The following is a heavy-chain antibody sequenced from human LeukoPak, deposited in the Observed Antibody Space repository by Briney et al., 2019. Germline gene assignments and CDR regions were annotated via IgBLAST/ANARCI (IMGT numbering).Heavy chain of an antibody. CDR3: AKAALVRGVHYYFDY. CDR1: GFTFSDYY. V-gene: IGHV3-11*01. J-gene: IGHJ4*02. D-gene: IGHD3-10*01. CDR2: ISSSGSTI. Sequence: GGSLRLSRAASGFTFSDYYMSWIRQAPGKGLEWVSYISSSGSTIYYADSVKGRFTISRDNAKNSLYLQMNSLRAEDTAVYYCAKAALVRGVHYYFDYWGQGTLVTVSS.